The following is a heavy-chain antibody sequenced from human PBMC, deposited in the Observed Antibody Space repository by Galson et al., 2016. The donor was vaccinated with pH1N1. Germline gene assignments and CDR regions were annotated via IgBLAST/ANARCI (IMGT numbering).Heavy chain of an antibody. Sequence: LTCTVSGGSISSDTYYWGWLRQPPGKGLEWIGSFHHTDGTYYNPSLKSRVTISVDTSKSQISLTLSSVSAADTAMYYCARSAQWLLYSRFDPWGQGILVTVSS. CDR3: ARSAQWLLYSRFDP. CDR2: FHHTDGT. V-gene: IGHV4-39*07. J-gene: IGHJ5*02. CDR1: GGSISSDTYY. D-gene: IGHD6-19*01.